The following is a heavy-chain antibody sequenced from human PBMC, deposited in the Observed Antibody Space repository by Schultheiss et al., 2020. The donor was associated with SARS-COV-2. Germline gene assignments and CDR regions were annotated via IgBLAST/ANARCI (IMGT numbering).Heavy chain of an antibody. CDR3: ARHSSNYGY. D-gene: IGHD4-11*01. CDR1: GGSISRSSYY. J-gene: IGHJ4*02. V-gene: IGHV4-39*01. Sequence: SETLSLTCTVSGGSISRSSYYWGWIRQPPGKGLEWIGSIYYSGSTYYNPSLKSRVTISVDTSKNQFSLKLSSVTAADTAVYYCARHSSNYGYWGQGTLVTVSS. CDR2: IYYSGST.